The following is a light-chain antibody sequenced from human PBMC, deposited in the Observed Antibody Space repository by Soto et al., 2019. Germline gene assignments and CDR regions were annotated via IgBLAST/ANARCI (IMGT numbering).Light chain of an antibody. CDR2: DVI. V-gene: IGLV2-14*03. CDR3: SSYTSSTPLEV. Sequence: QSALTQPASVSGSPGQSITISCTGTSSDVGGYNYVSWYQQHPGKAPKLMIYDVINRPSGVSNRFSGSKSGNTASLTISGLQAEDEADYYCSSYTSSTPLEVFGGGTKLTVL. J-gene: IGLJ2*01. CDR1: SSDVGGYNY.